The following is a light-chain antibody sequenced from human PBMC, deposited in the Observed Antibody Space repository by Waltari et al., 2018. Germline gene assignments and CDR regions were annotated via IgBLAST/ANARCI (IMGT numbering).Light chain of an antibody. CDR2: TAS. CDR1: QTISSG. J-gene: IGKJ2*01. Sequence: DIQMTQSPSTLSTSIGDRVTITCRASQTISSGLAWYQQKPGKAPKLLINTASSLESGVPSRFSGSGSGTEFTLTISSLQPDDFATYYCQQYDRLPVTFGQGTKLEIK. CDR3: QQYDRLPVT. V-gene: IGKV1-5*03.